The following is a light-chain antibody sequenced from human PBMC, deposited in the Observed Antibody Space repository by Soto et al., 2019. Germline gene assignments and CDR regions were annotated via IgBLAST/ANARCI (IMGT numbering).Light chain of an antibody. V-gene: IGKV1-39*01. CDR3: QQSYAAPLT. J-gene: IGKJ4*01. Sequence: DIQMTQSPSSLSASVGDRVTITCRASQTISTYLNWYQQKPGKAPKVLMYAASSLQVGVPSSFSGSGSGTDFTLTITSLQPEDSATYYCQQSYAAPLTVGTGTKVDSK. CDR2: AAS. CDR1: QTISTY.